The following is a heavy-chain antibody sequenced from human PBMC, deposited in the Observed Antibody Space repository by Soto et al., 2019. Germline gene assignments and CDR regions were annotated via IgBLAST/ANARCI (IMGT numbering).Heavy chain of an antibody. CDR3: ARAIMITFGGVNAPRWFDP. CDR2: IYYSGST. V-gene: IGHV4-59*08. J-gene: IGHJ5*02. Sequence: PSETLSLTCTVSGGSISSYYWSWIRQPPGKGLEWIGYIYYSGSTNYNPSLKSRVTISVDTSKNQFSLKLSSVTAADTAVYYCARAIMITFGGVNAPRWFDPWGQGTLVTVSS. D-gene: IGHD3-16*01. CDR1: GGSISSYY.